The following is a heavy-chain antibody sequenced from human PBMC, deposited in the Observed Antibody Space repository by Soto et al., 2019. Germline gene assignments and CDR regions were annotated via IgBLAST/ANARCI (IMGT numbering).Heavy chain of an antibody. J-gene: IGHJ4*02. CDR2: IYYSGST. Sequence: SETLSLTCTVSGGSISGGGYSWSWIRQHPGKGLEWIGYIYYSGSTYYNPSLKSRVTISVDTSKNQFSLKLSSVTAADTAVYYCATGYYYDSSGIAEDYWGQGTLVTVSS. CDR3: ATGYYYDSSGIAEDY. V-gene: IGHV4-31*03. CDR1: GGSISGGGYS. D-gene: IGHD3-22*01.